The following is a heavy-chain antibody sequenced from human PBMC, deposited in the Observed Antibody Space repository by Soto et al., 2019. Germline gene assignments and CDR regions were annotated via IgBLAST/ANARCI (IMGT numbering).Heavy chain of an antibody. CDR3: ASAYYDFWSGYFSYYYFDY. D-gene: IGHD3-3*01. J-gene: IGHJ4*02. V-gene: IGHV6-1*01. CDR1: GDSVSSNSAA. CDR2: TYYRSKWYN. Sequence: PSETLSLTCAISGDSVSSNSAAWNWIRQSPSRGLEWLGRTYYRSKWYNDYAVSVKSRITINPDKSKNQFSLQLNSVTPEDTAVYYCASAYYDFWSGYFSYYYFDYWGQGTVVTVSS.